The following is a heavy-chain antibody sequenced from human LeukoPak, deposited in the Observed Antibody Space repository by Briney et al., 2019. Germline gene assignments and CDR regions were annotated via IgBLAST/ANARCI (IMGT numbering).Heavy chain of an antibody. D-gene: IGHD3-22*01. CDR1: GYTFTSSG. CDR3: ARDNYYDSSGYYYGAFDI. V-gene: IGHV1-18*01. CDR2: ISAYNGNT. J-gene: IGHJ3*02. Sequence: ASVKVSCKASGYTFTSSGISWVRQAPGQGLEWMGWISAYNGNTNYAQKLQGRVTMTTDTSTSTAYMELRSLRSDDTAVYYCARDNYYDSSGYYYGAFDIWGQGTMVTVSS.